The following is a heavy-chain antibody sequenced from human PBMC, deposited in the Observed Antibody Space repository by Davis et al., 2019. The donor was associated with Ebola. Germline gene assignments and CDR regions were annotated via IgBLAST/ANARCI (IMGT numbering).Heavy chain of an antibody. CDR3: TRLTGTRFDI. CDR2: SRYKLANYIT. D-gene: IGHD1-7*01. Sequence: GGSLRLSCVGSGFSFNDHYMDWVRQAPGKGLEWLGRSRYKLANYITDYAASVKGRFTISRDDSQTSLYLQMNSLKTEDTAIYFCTRLTGTRFDIWGQGTLVTVSS. V-gene: IGHV3-72*01. J-gene: IGHJ4*02. CDR1: GFSFNDHY.